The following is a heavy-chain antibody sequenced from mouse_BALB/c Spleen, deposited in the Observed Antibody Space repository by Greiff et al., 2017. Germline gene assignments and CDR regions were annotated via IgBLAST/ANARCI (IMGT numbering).Heavy chain of an antibody. J-gene: IGHJ3*01. V-gene: IGHV1S29*02. CDR1: GYTFTDYN. CDR3: ARPYYRYDEGFAY. Sequence: DVKLQESGPELVKPGASVKISCKASGYTFTDYNMHWVKQSHGKSLEWIGYIYPYNGGTGYNQKFKSKATLTVDNSSSTAYMELRSLTSEDSAVYYCARPYYRYDEGFAYWGQGTLVTVSA. CDR2: IYPYNGGT. D-gene: IGHD2-14*01.